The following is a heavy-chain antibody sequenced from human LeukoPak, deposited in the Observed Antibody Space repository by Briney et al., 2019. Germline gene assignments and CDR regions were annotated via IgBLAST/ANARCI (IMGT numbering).Heavy chain of an antibody. CDR3: ARPPLYDAFDI. CDR2: ISSSGSTI. CDR1: GFTFSDYY. Sequence: GGSLRLSRAASGFTFSDYYMSWIRQAPGKGLEWVSYISSSGSTIYYADSVKGRFTISRDNAKNSLYLQMNSLRAEDTAVYYCARPPLYDAFDIWGQGTMVTVSS. V-gene: IGHV3-11*01. J-gene: IGHJ3*02.